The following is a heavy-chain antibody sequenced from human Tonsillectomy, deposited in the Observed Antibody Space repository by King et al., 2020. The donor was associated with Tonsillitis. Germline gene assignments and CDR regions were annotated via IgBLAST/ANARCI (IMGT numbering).Heavy chain of an antibody. CDR3: ARGKGGRVLYYYDSSGYYGY. Sequence: VQLQQWGAGLLKPSETLSLTCAVYGGSFSGYYWSWLRQPPGKGLEWIGEINHSGSTNYNPSLKSRVTISVDTSKNQFSLKLSSVTAADTAVYYCARGKGGRVLYYYDSSGYYGYWGQGTLVTVSS. J-gene: IGHJ4*02. CDR1: GGSFSGYY. D-gene: IGHD3-22*01. CDR2: INHSGST. V-gene: IGHV4-34*01.